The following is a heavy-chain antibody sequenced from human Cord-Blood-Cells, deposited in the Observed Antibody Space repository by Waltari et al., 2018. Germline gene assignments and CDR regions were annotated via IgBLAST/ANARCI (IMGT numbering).Heavy chain of an antibody. CDR2: FETEEGET. J-gene: IGHJ4*02. V-gene: IGHV1-24*01. CDR3: ATDPAHDSSGYYYDY. Sequence: QVQLVQSGAEVKKPGASVKVSCKVSGYTLTELSMHWVRQAPGKGLEWRGGFETEEGETINPEKCQGRVTMTEDTSTDPADMELSSLRSEDTAVYYCATDPAHDSSGYYYDYWGQGTLVTVAS. CDR1: GYTLTELS. D-gene: IGHD3-22*01.